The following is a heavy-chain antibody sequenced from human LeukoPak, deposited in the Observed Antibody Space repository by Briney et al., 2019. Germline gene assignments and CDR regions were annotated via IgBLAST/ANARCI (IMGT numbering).Heavy chain of an antibody. V-gene: IGHV4-4*07. Sequence: PSETLSLTCTVSGASISSYYWSWIRQPAGKGLEWIGRIYTSGSTNYNPSLKSRVTMSVDTSKNQFSLKLSSVTAADTAVYYCAREREDIKLMLYAYYFVYWGQGTLVTVSS. CDR1: GASISSYY. CDR3: AREREDIKLMLYAYYFVY. J-gene: IGHJ4*02. D-gene: IGHD2-8*01. CDR2: IYTSGST.